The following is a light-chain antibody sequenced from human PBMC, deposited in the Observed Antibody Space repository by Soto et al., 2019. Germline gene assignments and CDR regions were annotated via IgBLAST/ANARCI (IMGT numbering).Light chain of an antibody. CDR1: QSISSW. J-gene: IGKJ1*01. V-gene: IGKV1-5*01. CDR3: QQYNTFWT. CDR2: DVS. Sequence: DIQMTQSPSTLPASVGDRVTITCRASQSISSWLAWYQQKPGKAPKLLIYDVSSLESGVPSRFSGSGSGTEFTLTISSLQPDDFATYYCQQYNTFWTFGQGTKVEIK.